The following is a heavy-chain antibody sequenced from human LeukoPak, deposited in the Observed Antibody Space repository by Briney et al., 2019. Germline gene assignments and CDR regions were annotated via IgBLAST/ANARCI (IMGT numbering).Heavy chain of an antibody. V-gene: IGHV1-69*01. CDR1: GGTFSSYA. J-gene: IGHJ4*02. Sequence: SVKVSCKASGGTFSSYAISWVRQAPGQGLEWMGGIIPIFGTANYAQKFQGRVTITADESTSTAYMELSSLRSEDTAVYYCAGELGYSYGIYYFDYWGQGTLVTVSS. CDR2: IIPIFGTA. CDR3: AGELGYSYGIYYFDY. D-gene: IGHD5-18*01.